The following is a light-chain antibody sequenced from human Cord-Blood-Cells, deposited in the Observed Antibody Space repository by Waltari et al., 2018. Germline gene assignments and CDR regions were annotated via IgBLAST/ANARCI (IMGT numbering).Light chain of an antibody. CDR1: QSVLYSSNNKNY. Sequence: DIVMTQSPASLSVSLGERATINCKSSQSVLYSSNNKNYLAWYQQKPGQPPKLRIYWASTREAGVPDRFSGSGSGKDFTLTISSLQAEDVAVYYCQQYYSTPYTFGQGTKLEIK. V-gene: IGKV4-1*01. CDR3: QQYYSTPYT. J-gene: IGKJ2*01. CDR2: WAS.